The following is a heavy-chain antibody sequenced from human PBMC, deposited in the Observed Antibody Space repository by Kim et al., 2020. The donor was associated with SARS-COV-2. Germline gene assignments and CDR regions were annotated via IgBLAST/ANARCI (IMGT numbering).Heavy chain of an antibody. CDR3: AKEGTVTCRYGMDV. Sequence: VSVKGRFTISRDNSKNTRYLQMNSLRAEDTAVYYCAKEGTVTCRYGMDVWGQGTTVTVSS. D-gene: IGHD4-17*01. J-gene: IGHJ6*02. V-gene: IGHV3-23*01.